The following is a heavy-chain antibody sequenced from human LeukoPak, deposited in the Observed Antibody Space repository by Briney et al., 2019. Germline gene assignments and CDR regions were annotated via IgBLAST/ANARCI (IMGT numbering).Heavy chain of an antibody. Sequence: SETLSLTCTVSGGSISSYYWSWIRQHPGKGLEWIGYIYYSGSTYYNPSLKSRVTISVDTSKNQFSLKLSSVTAADTAVYYCARVESYNLKYYAFDMWGQGTMVTVSS. D-gene: IGHD1-7*01. CDR2: IYYSGST. CDR3: ARVESYNLKYYAFDM. J-gene: IGHJ3*02. CDR1: GGSISSYY. V-gene: IGHV4-59*06.